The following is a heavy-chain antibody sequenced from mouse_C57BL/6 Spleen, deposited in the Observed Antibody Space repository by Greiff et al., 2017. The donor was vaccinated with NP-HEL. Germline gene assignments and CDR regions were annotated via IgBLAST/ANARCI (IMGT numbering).Heavy chain of an antibody. J-gene: IGHJ2*01. V-gene: IGHV5-17*01. D-gene: IGHD2-2*01. CDR3: GRHGYPYYFDD. CDR2: ISSGSSTI. Sequence: EVQVVESGGGLVKPGGSLKLSCAASGFTFSDYGMHWVRQAPEKGLEWVAYISSGSSTIYYADTLKGRFTISRDNAKNTLFLQMTSLRSEDTAMYYWGRHGYPYYFDDWGQGTTLTVSS. CDR1: GFTFSDYG.